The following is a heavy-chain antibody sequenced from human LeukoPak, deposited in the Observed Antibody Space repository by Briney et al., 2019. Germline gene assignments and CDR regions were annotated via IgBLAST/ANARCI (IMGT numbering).Heavy chain of an antibody. V-gene: IGHV3-23*01. D-gene: IGHD5-18*01. J-gene: IGHJ6*03. CDR1: GFTFSSYA. CDR2: ISGSGGST. Sequence: GGSLRLSCAASGFTFSSYAMSWVRQAPGKGLEWVSAISGSGGSTYYADSVKGRFTISRDNSKNTLYLQMNSLRAEDTAVYYCARRSGYNYGGYYYYYMDVWGKGTTVTVSS. CDR3: ARRSGYNYGGYYYYYMDV.